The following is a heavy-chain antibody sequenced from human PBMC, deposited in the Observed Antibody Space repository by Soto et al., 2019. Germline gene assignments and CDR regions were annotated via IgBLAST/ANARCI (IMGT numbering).Heavy chain of an antibody. Sequence: QVQLVQSGAEVKKPGSSVKVSCKASGGTFSSYAISWVRQAPGQGLEWMGGIIPIFGTANYAQKFQGRVTITADESTSTAYMELSSLRSDDTAVYYCARADYYDSSGYYYYHLPDAFDIWGQGTMVTVSS. V-gene: IGHV1-69*01. J-gene: IGHJ3*02. CDR2: IIPIFGTA. D-gene: IGHD3-22*01. CDR1: GGTFSSYA. CDR3: ARADYYDSSGYYYYHLPDAFDI.